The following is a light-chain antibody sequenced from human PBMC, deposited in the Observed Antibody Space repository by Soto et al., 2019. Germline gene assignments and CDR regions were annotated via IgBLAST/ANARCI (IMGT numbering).Light chain of an antibody. CDR2: DVS. J-gene: IGLJ1*01. CDR3: SSYTSSSTYV. V-gene: IGLV2-14*01. Sequence: QSVLTQPASVSGSPGQSITISCTGTSSDVGGYNYVSWYQQHPGKAPKLMIYDVSNRPSGVSNRFSGSKSGNTASLTISWLQAEDEADYYFSSYTSSSTYVFGTGTKVTVL. CDR1: SSDVGGYNY.